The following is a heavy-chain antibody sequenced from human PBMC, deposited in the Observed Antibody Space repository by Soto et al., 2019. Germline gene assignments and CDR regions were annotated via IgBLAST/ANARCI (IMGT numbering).Heavy chain of an antibody. D-gene: IGHD2-15*01. J-gene: IGHJ6*02. CDR2: IIPIFGTA. V-gene: IGHV1-69*06. CDR1: GGTLSSYA. Sequence: GASVKVSCKASGGTLSSYAISWVRQAPGQGLEWMGGIIPIFGTANYAQKFQGRVTITADKSTSTAYMELSSLRSEDTAVYYCASGVLLTYYYYYGMDVWGQGTTVTAP. CDR3: ASGVLLTYYYYYGMDV.